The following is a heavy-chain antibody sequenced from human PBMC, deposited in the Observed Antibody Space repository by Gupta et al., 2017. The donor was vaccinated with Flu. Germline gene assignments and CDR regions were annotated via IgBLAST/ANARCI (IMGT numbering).Heavy chain of an antibody. V-gene: IGHV4-39*01. Sequence: QLQLQESGPGLVKPSETLSLICTVSGGSISDTSYYWGWIRQPPGKGLGWIGNVGYNRNTFNNPSLKSRGTITVDTSKNQFSLKLSSVTAADTAVYYCARRITYGKTFDYWGQGSLVTVSS. J-gene: IGHJ4*02. CDR2: VGYNRNT. CDR3: ARRITYGKTFDY. D-gene: IGHD2/OR15-2a*01. CDR1: GGSISDTSYY.